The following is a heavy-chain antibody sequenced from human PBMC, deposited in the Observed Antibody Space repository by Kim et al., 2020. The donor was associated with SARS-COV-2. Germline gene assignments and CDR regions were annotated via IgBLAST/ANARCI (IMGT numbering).Heavy chain of an antibody. D-gene: IGHD5-12*01. CDR3: ARHRARRGYSGPQAVWHY. Sequence: KIRVTISVDTSKNQFSLKLSSVTAADTAVYYCARHRARRGYSGPQAVWHYWGQGTLVTVSS. J-gene: IGHJ4*02. V-gene: IGHV4-39*01.